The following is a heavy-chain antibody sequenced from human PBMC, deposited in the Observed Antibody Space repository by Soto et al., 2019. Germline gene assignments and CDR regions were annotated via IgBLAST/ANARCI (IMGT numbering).Heavy chain of an antibody. V-gene: IGHV4-59*01. CDR2: IYYSGST. Sequence: LSLTCTVSGGSISSYYWSWIRQPPGKGLEWIGYIYYSGSTNYNPSLKSRVTISVDTSKNQFSLKLSSVTAADTAVYYCARDSEADGMDVWGQGTTVTVSS. J-gene: IGHJ6*02. D-gene: IGHD6-19*01. CDR1: GGSISSYY. CDR3: ARDSEADGMDV.